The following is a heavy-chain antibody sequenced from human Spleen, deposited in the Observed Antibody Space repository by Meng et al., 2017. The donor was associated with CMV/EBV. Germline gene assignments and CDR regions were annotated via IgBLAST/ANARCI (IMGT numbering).Heavy chain of an antibody. CDR2: ISATGDTI. J-gene: IGHJ4*02. V-gene: IGHV3-48*04. CDR3: ARDRDTHYCYSDSCYGLAY. D-gene: IGHD2/OR15-2a*01. Sequence: GESLKISCAGSGFTFRSYGMSWVRQAPGRGLEWISYISATGDTIHYADSVKGRFTVSRDNTKSSVYLRMNSLGAEDTAVYYCARDRDTHYCYSDSCYGLAYWGQGTLVTSPQ. CDR1: GFTFRSYG.